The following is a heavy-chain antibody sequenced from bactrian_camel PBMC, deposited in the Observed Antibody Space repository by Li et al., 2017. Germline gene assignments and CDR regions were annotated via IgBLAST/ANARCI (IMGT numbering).Heavy chain of an antibody. CDR2: IDTDGTT. CDR1: ASTGKLA. J-gene: IGHJ6*01. D-gene: IGHD4*01. V-gene: IGHV3S53*01. Sequence: HVQLVESGGSEVQAGGSLRLSCVVSASTGKLAMAWFRQTPENEREGVAGIDTDGTTNYAESVKGRFTISRDNAKNTVYLQMNSLRREDTAVYYCVRRLWNSDLSFGYWGRGPRSPSP. CDR3: VRRLWNSDLSFGY.